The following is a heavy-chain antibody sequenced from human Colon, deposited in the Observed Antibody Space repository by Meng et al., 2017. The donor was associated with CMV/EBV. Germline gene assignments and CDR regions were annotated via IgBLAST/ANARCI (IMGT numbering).Heavy chain of an antibody. CDR2: ISATGGST. CDR3: AKLSDFWSGYYDY. CDR1: GFIFRNYG. D-gene: IGHD3-3*01. V-gene: IGHV3-23*01. Sequence: AASGFIFRNYGMTWVRQAPGKGLEWVSAISATGGSTYYEDSVKGRFTVSRDNSKNTLYLQLNSLRAEDTAVYYCAKLSDFWSGYYDYWGQGTLVTVSS. J-gene: IGHJ4*02.